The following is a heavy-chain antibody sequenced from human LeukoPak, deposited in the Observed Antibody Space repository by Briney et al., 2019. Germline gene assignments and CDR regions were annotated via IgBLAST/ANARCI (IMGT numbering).Heavy chain of an antibody. D-gene: IGHD3-22*01. Sequence: GGSLRLSCAASGFTFSSYGMHWFRQAPGKGLEWVAFIRYDGSNKYYADSVKGRFTISRDNAKNSLYLQMNSLRAEDTAVYYCARRKRYYDSSGSPYFDYWGQGTLVTVSS. V-gene: IGHV3-30*02. CDR2: IRYDGSNK. J-gene: IGHJ4*02. CDR3: ARRKRYYDSSGSPYFDY. CDR1: GFTFSSYG.